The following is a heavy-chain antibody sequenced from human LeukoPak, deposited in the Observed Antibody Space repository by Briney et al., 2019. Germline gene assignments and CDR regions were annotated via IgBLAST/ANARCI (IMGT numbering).Heavy chain of an antibody. CDR2: IYITGNT. Sequence: SETLSLTCTESGGSISSDDYYWNWIRQPAGRGLEWIGRIYITGNTMYNPSLESRVRMSIDTSKNQVSLTVESVTAADTAVYYCARGGPLFPFFDSWGQGTLVTVSS. CDR1: GGSISSDDYY. J-gene: IGHJ4*02. D-gene: IGHD6-25*01. CDR3: ARGGPLFPFFDS. V-gene: IGHV4-61*02.